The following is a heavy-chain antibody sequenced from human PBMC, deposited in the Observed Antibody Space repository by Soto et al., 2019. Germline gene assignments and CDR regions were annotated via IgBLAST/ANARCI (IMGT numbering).Heavy chain of an antibody. J-gene: IGHJ3*02. CDR1: GFTFSSYA. V-gene: IGHV3-48*04. Sequence: GGSLRLSCAASGFTFSSYAMSWVRQAPGKGLEWVSYISSSSGSTNYADSVKGRFTISRDNAKNSLYLQMNSLRAEDTAVYYCARRDSSGTYDAFDIWGQGTMVTVSS. D-gene: IGHD6-19*01. CDR3: ARRDSSGTYDAFDI. CDR2: ISSSSGST.